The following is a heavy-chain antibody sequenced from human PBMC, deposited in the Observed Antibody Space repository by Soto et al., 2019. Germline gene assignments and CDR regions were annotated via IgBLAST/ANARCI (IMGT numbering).Heavy chain of an antibody. J-gene: IGHJ5*02. Sequence: QVQLQESGPGLVKPSQTLSLTCTVSGGSISSGGYYWSWIRQHPGKGLEWIGYIYYSGSTYYNPSLKSRVTISVDASKNQFSLKLGCGTAADTAVYYCAREGGFSGGSCPQDWFDPWGQGTLVTVSS. D-gene: IGHD2-15*01. V-gene: IGHV4-31*03. CDR3: AREGGFSGGSCPQDWFDP. CDR1: GGSISSGGYY. CDR2: IYYSGST.